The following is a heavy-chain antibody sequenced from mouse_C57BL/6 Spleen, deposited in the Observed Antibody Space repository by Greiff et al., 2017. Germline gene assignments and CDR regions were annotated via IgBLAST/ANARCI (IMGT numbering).Heavy chain of an antibody. CDR2: IDPSDSET. CDR1: GYTFTSYW. D-gene: IGHD2-1*01. CDR3: ARGGYYYGNYEDY. V-gene: IGHV1-52*01. J-gene: IGHJ2*01. Sequence: QVQLKQPGAELVRPGSSVKLSCKASGYTFTSYWMHWVKQRPIQGLEWIGNIDPSDSETHYNQKFKDKATLTVDKSSSTAYMQLSSLTSEDSAVYYCARGGYYYGNYEDYWGQGTTLTVSS.